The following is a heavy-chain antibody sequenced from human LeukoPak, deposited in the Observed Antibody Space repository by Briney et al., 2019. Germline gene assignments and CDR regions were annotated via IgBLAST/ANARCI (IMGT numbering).Heavy chain of an antibody. Sequence: GESLKISFRGSEYGFTSYWIGWVRQMPGKGVEWMGIIYPGESDTRYSPSFQGQVAFSADRSISTAYLQWSSLKASDTATYYCARRSRYCRSTKCSYFDYWGQGTLVIVSS. V-gene: IGHV5-51*01. CDR3: ARRSRYCRSTKCSYFDY. D-gene: IGHD2-21*02. CDR2: IYPGESDT. CDR1: EYGFTSYW. J-gene: IGHJ4*02.